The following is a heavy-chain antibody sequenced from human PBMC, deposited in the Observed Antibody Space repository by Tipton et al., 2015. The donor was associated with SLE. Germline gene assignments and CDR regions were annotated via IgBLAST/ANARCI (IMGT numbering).Heavy chain of an antibody. J-gene: IGHJ4*02. D-gene: IGHD2-21*01. V-gene: IGHV3-30*02. CDR1: GFTFTSYG. Sequence: SLRLSCTASGFTFTSYGMHWVRQAPGKGLEWLAFIRYDGANKYYADSVKDRFSISRDNYKNTLYLQMNSLSAEDTAVYYCAKDLAYRGCLDYWGQGTLVTVSS. CDR3: AKDLAYRGCLDY. CDR2: IRYDGANK.